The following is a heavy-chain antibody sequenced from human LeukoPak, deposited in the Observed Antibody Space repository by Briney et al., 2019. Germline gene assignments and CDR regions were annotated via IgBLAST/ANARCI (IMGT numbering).Heavy chain of an antibody. CDR2: IWYDGSNK. CDR1: GFTFSSYG. Sequence: GGSLRLSCAASGFTFSSYGMHWVRQAPGEGLEWVAVIWYDGSNKYYADSVKGRFTISRDNSKNTLYLQMNSLRAEDTAVYYCARGGQESNWFDPWGQGTLVTVSS. V-gene: IGHV3-33*01. CDR3: ARGGQESNWFDP. D-gene: IGHD3-10*01. J-gene: IGHJ5*02.